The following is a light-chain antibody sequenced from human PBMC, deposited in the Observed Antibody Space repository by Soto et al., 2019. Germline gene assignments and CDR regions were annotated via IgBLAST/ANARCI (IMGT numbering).Light chain of an antibody. CDR3: CSYAGSATSYV. J-gene: IGLJ1*01. CDR2: EVS. Sequence: QSALTQPASVSGSPGQSITISCTGTSTDVGNYNLISWYQQHPGKGPKLIIYEVSERPSGVSDRFSGSKSGNTASLTISGLQAEDEADYYCCSYAGSATSYVFGSGTKLTVL. V-gene: IGLV2-23*02. CDR1: STDVGNYNL.